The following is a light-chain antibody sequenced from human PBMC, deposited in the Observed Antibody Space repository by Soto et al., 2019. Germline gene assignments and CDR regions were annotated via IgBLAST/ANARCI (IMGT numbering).Light chain of an antibody. CDR3: QQYNSYWT. J-gene: IGKJ1*01. Sequence: IQMTQSPSTLSASVGDRVTITCRASQSISSWLAWYQQEPGKAPKLLIYKASSLESGVPSRFSGSGSGTEFTLTISRLQPDDFASYYCQQYNSYWTFGQGTKVDI. CDR2: KAS. CDR1: QSISSW. V-gene: IGKV1-5*03.